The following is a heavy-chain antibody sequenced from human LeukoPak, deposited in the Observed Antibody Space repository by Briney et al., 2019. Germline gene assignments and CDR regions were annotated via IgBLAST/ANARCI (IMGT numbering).Heavy chain of an antibody. Sequence: GASVKVSCKASGYTFTSYDINWVRQGTGQGLEWMGWMNPNSGNTGYAQKFQGRVTMTRNTSISTAYMELSSLRSEDTAVHYCARLGYVWGNLNNYYYYGMDVWGQGTTVTVSS. CDR1: GYTFTSYD. V-gene: IGHV1-8*01. J-gene: IGHJ6*02. CDR3: ARLGYVWGNLNNYYYYGMDV. CDR2: MNPNSGNT. D-gene: IGHD3-16*01.